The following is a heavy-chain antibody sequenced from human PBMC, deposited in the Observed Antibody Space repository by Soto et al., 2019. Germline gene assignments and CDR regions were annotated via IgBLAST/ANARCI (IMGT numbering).Heavy chain of an antibody. CDR1: GGPISSGGYS. CDR3: AGGGFGVARDY. CDR2: IYHSGST. Sequence: QLQLQESGSGLVKPSQTLSLTCAVSGGPISSGGYSWSWIRQPPGKGLEWIGYIYHSGSTYYNPSLKSRVTISVDRSKNQFSLKLSSVTAADTAVYYCAGGGFGVARDYWGQGTLVTVSS. V-gene: IGHV4-30-2*01. J-gene: IGHJ4*02. D-gene: IGHD3-3*01.